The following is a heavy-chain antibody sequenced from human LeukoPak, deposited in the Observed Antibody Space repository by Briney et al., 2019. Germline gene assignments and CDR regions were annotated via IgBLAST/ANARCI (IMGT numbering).Heavy chain of an antibody. Sequence: PGGSLRLSCEASGFTFRSYAMNWVRQAPGKGLEWVSSISGSGGSAYCADSVKGRFTISRDNSKNTQYLQMNSLRAEDTAIYYCAKDMWWDLRGLDYWGQGTLVTVSS. V-gene: IGHV3-23*01. D-gene: IGHD1-26*01. CDR2: ISGSGGSA. CDR1: GFTFRSYA. CDR3: AKDMWWDLRGLDY. J-gene: IGHJ4*02.